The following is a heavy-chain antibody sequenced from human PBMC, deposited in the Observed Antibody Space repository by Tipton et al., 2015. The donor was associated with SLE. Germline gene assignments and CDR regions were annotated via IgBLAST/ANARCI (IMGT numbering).Heavy chain of an antibody. CDR3: AKGVTVVVTAIPYFDY. J-gene: IGHJ4*02. CDR1: GFTFSSYS. V-gene: IGHV3-48*01. CDR2: ISSSSSTI. D-gene: IGHD2-21*02. Sequence: SLRLSCAASGFTFSSYSMNWVRQAPGKGPEWVSYISSSSSTIYYADSVKGRFTISRDNAKNSLYLQMNSLRAEDTAVYYCAKGVTVVVTAIPYFDYWGQGTLVTVSS.